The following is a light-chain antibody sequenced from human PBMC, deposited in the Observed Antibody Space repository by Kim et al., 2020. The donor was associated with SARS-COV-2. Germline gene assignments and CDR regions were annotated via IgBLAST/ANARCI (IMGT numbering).Light chain of an antibody. CDR3: QQCSPSRVT. Sequence: APGERATRSCRGNQMVSSRYLGWYQQKTGQAPGLHIYGASSRDTGIPERFSGRGSGTDYTLTISRLEPEDFAVYFCQQCSPSRVTFGEGTKVEIK. J-gene: IGKJ4*01. CDR1: QMVSSRY. V-gene: IGKV3-20*01. CDR2: GAS.